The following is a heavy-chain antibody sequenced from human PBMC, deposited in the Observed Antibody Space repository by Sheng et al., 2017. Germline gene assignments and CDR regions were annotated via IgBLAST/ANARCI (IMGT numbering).Heavy chain of an antibody. D-gene: IGHD3-10*01. Sequence: EVQLVESGGGLVQPGGSLRLSCSASGFTVSTNYMTWVRQAPGKGLECVSVIYSGGSTYYADSVKGRFTISRDSSKNTLYLQMNSLRTEDTAVYYCARRHYYGSDWGQGTLVTVSS. CDR3: ARRHYYGSD. J-gene: IGHJ4*02. CDR1: GFTVSTNY. V-gene: IGHV3-66*02. CDR2: IYSGGST.